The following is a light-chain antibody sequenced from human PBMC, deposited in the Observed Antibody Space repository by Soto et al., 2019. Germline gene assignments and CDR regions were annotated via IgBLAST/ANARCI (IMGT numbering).Light chain of an antibody. Sequence: DIVMTQSPATLSVAPGERVTFSCRASQGVSRKLAWYQHKPGQAPRLLISGASTGATGIPARFSGSGSGTEFTLTISSLQSEDFAVYYCQQYNSWLWTFGQGTKVDIK. CDR2: GAS. J-gene: IGKJ1*01. V-gene: IGKV3-15*01. CDR3: QQYNSWLWT. CDR1: QGVSRK.